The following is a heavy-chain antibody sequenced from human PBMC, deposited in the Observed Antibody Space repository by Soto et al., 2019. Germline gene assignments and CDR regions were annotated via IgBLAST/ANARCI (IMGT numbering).Heavy chain of an antibody. CDR3: ARVTTPSCYYYGMDV. CDR1: GYSFTSYW. J-gene: IGHJ6*02. Sequence: GESLKISCKGSGYSFTSYWIGWVRQMPEKVLEWMGIIYPGDSDTRYSPSFQGQVTISADKSISTAYLQWSSLKASDTAMYYWARVTTPSCYYYGMDVWGQGXTVTVSS. D-gene: IGHD4-4*01. V-gene: IGHV5-51*01. CDR2: IYPGDSDT.